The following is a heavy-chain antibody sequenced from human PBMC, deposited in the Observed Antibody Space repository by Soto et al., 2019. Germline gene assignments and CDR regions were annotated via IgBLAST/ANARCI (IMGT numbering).Heavy chain of an antibody. D-gene: IGHD2-21*02. CDR3: TRDARGLGRLSLFEY. Sequence: GGSLRLPCAASGFNVNSDYMNWVRQTPGKGLEWVASIYSGETTYYADSVRGRFTISSDKSKNTLYFQLSSLRIEDTAVYYCTRDARGLGRLSLFEYWGQGVLVTVSS. V-gene: IGHV3-53*01. J-gene: IGHJ4*02. CDR2: IYSGETT. CDR1: GFNVNSDY.